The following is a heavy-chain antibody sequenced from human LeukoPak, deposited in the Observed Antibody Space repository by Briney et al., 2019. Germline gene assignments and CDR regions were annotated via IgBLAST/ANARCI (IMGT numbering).Heavy chain of an antibody. V-gene: IGHV3-21*04. D-gene: IGHD2-2*01. CDR3: ARDGVVVAAGHSGSRAYYYLYMDV. CDR2: ISSSSSYI. Sequence: GGSLRLSCAISGFIFSSNSMNWVRQAPGKGLEWVSSISSSSSYIYYADSVKGRFTISRDNAKNSLYLQMNSLRAEDTAVYYCARDGVVVAAGHSGSRAYYYLYMDVWGKGTTVHVSS. CDR1: GFIFSSNS. J-gene: IGHJ6*03.